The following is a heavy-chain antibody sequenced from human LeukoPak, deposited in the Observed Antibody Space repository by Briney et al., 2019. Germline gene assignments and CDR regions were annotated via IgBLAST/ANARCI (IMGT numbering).Heavy chain of an antibody. V-gene: IGHV3-33*01. J-gene: IGHJ4*02. CDR3: ARFYGDDSSGYFDY. CDR1: GFTFSGNG. CDR2: IWNDGSKE. D-gene: IGHD4-23*01. Sequence: GGSLRLSCVGSGFTFSGNGMHWVRQAPGKGLEWVAVIWNDGSKEYYADSVKGRFTISRENSKNTVYLQMNSLRAEDTAVYYCARFYGDDSSGYFDYWGQGTLVSVSS.